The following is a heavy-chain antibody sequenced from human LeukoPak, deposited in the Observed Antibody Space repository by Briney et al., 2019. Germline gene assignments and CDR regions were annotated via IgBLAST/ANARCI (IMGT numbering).Heavy chain of an antibody. Sequence: SETLSLTCAVYGGSFSGYYWSWIRQPPGKGLEWIGEINHSGSTNYNPSLKSRVTISVDTSKNQFSLKLSSVTAADTAVYYCARGRDGYKRFDYWGQGTLVTVSS. CDR3: ARGRDGYKRFDY. J-gene: IGHJ4*02. CDR2: INHSGST. D-gene: IGHD5-24*01. CDR1: GGSFSGYY. V-gene: IGHV4-34*01.